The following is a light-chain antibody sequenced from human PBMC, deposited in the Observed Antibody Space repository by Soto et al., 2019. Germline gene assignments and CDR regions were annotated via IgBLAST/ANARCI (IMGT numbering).Light chain of an antibody. CDR3: SSYTSSSTPYV. CDR2: DVS. Sequence: HSVLTQPASGSGSPGQSSPISCTGTSSDVGGYNYVSWYQQHPGKAPKLMIYDVSNRPSGVSNRFSGSKSGNTASLTISGLQAEDEADYYCSSYTSSSTPYVFGTGTKVTVL. J-gene: IGLJ1*01. V-gene: IGLV2-14*01. CDR1: SSDVGGYNY.